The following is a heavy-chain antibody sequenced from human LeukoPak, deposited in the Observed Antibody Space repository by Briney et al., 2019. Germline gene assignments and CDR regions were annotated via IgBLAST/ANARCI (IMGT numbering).Heavy chain of an antibody. Sequence: PSETLSLTCTVSGGSISSSDFLWAWVRQPPGKGLEWIGYFYYNGVISYNPSLKSRVTISVDTSKNRFSLNLTSVTTTDTAVYYCVRRIYLSARVDPWGQGILVTVSS. CDR3: VRRIYLSARVDP. V-gene: IGHV4-39*01. D-gene: IGHD3-10*01. CDR2: FYYNGVI. CDR1: GGSISSSDFL. J-gene: IGHJ5*02.